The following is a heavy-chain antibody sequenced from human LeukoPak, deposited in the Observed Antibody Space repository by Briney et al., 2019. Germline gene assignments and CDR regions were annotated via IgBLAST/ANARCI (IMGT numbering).Heavy chain of an antibody. CDR3: AKSQPAAISWFDP. D-gene: IGHD2-2*02. J-gene: IGHJ5*02. CDR1: RFTFSIYA. Sequence: GGSLRLSCVGTRFTFSIYAMNWVRPAPGKGLEWVSAISFSGGSTYYADSMKGRFTISRDNSKNTLYLQMNSLRVEDTAVYYCAKSQPAAISWFDPWGQGTLVTVSS. CDR2: ISFSGGST. V-gene: IGHV3-23*01.